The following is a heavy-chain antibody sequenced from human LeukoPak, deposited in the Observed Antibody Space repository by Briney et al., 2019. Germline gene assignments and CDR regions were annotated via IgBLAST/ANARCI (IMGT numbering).Heavy chain of an antibody. CDR1: GFTFSSYE. CDR2: ISSSGSTI. D-gene: IGHD4-17*01. Sequence: GGSLRLSCAASGFTFSSYEMNWVRQAPGKGLEWVSYISSSGSTIYYADSVKGRFTISRDNAKNSLCLQMNSLRAEDTAVYYCAIGYDYGDYEGLDYWGQGTLVTVSS. J-gene: IGHJ4*02. CDR3: AIGYDYGDYEGLDY. V-gene: IGHV3-48*03.